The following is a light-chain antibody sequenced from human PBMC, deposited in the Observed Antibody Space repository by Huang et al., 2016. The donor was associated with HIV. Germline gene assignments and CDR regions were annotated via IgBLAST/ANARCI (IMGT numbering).Light chain of an antibody. Sequence: EIVLTQSPATLSLSPGEGATLSCRASQSIGSYLAWYQHRPGPAPRLLISDSSIRATGIPAMFSGRGSGTDFTLTISSLEPEDFAVYYCQQRNNWPPWTFGQGTKVELK. CDR3: QQRNNWPPWT. V-gene: IGKV3-11*01. CDR2: DSS. CDR1: QSIGSY. J-gene: IGKJ1*01.